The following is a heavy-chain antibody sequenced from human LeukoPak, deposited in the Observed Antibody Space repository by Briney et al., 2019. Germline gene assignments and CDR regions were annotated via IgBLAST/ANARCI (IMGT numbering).Heavy chain of an antibody. CDR1: GYTFTSYG. D-gene: IGHD4-17*01. CDR2: ISAYNGNT. Sequence: GASVKVSCKASGYTFTSYGISWVRQAPGQGLEWMGWISAYNGNTNYAQKLQGRVTMTTDTSTSTAYMELRSLRSDDTAVYYCAREPAVTIEPNYYYYYYMDVWGKGTTVTVSS. V-gene: IGHV1-18*01. J-gene: IGHJ6*03. CDR3: AREPAVTIEPNYYYYYYMDV.